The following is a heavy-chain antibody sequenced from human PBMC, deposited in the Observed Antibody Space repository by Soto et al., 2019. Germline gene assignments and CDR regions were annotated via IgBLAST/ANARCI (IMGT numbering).Heavy chain of an antibody. V-gene: IGHV1-8*01. Sequence: QVQLVQSGAEVKKPGASVKVSCKASGDTFTNFDLNWVRQATGQGLEWMGWMRANSGNTGHAQKFQGRVSMTRRTSISTVYMELSSLRAEDTAVYYCARYIYGQGFKACGQGTLVIVSS. D-gene: IGHD5-18*01. CDR3: ARYIYGQGFKA. CDR1: GDTFTNFD. J-gene: IGHJ5*02. CDR2: MRANSGNT.